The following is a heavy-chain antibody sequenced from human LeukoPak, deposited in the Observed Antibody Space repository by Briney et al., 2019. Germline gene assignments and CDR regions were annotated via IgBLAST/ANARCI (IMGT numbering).Heavy chain of an antibody. CDR3: VNYYYGSGSYYSNY. J-gene: IGHJ4*01. CDR2: ISSSGSTM. Sequence: GGSLRLSCTASGFTFSDYWMSFFRQAPGKGLEWISYISSSGSTMSYADSVKGRFTISRDNSKNTLYLQMNSLRAEDTAVYYCVNYYYGSGSYYSNYWGHGTLVTVSS. V-gene: IGHV3-11*01. CDR1: GFTFSDYW. D-gene: IGHD3-10*01.